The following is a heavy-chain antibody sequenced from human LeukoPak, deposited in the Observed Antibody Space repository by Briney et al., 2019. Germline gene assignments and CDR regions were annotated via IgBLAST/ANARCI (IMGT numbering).Heavy chain of an antibody. J-gene: IGHJ4*02. Sequence: GGSLRLSRAASGFTFSSYAMSWVRQAPGKGLEWVSSISSSSSYIYYADSVKGRFTISRDNAKNSLYLQMNSLRAEDTAVYYCASRAAGFYPVGEYYFDYWGQGTLVTVSS. CDR3: ASRAAGFYPVGEYYFDY. D-gene: IGHD6-25*01. CDR1: GFTFSSYA. V-gene: IGHV3-21*01. CDR2: ISSSSSYI.